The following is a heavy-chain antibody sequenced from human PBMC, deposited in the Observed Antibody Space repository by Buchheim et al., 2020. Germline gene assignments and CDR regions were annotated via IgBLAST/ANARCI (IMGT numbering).Heavy chain of an antibody. V-gene: IGHV1-3*01. CDR3: ARGSMTTIVRYYYYGMDV. CDR2: INAGNGNT. D-gene: IGHD3-16*01. J-gene: IGHJ6*02. CDR1: GYTFTSYA. Sequence: QVQLVQSGAEVKKPGASVKVSCKASGYTFTSYAMHWVRQAPGQRLEWMGWINAGNGNTKYSQKFQGRVTITRDTSASTAYMELSSLRSEDTAVYYCARGSMTTIVRYYYYGMDVWGQGTT.